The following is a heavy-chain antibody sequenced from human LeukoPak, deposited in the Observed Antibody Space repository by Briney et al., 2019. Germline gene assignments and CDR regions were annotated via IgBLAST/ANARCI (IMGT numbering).Heavy chain of an antibody. CDR2: IYYSGST. Sequence: SETLSLTCTVSGGSIGSSSYYWGWIRQPPGKGLEWIGSIYYSGSTYYNPSLKSRVTISVDTSKNQFSLKLSSVTAADTAVYYCARELTGAYFDYWGQGTLVTVSS. D-gene: IGHD7-27*01. CDR3: ARELTGAYFDY. CDR1: GGSIGSSSYY. J-gene: IGHJ4*02. V-gene: IGHV4-39*07.